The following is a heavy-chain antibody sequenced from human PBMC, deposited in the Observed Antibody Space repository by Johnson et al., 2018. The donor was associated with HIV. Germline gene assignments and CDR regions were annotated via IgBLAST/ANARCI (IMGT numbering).Heavy chain of an antibody. V-gene: IGHV3-30*04. J-gene: IGHJ3*02. CDR1: GFIFSSYA. CDR2: ISFDGSHK. Sequence: QVQLVESGGGVVQPGRSLRLSCGASGFIFSSYAMHWVRQAPGKGLEWVALISFDGSHKYYADSVKGRFTISRDNSKNTLYLQMNSLRADDTAVYYCARDEEVMYAMGAFDIWGKGQCSPSLQ. CDR3: ARDEEVMYAMGAFDI. D-gene: IGHD2-8*02.